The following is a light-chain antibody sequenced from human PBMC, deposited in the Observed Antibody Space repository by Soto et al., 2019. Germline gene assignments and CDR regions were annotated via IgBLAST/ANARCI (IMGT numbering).Light chain of an antibody. CDR2: GAS. J-gene: IGKJ4*01. V-gene: IGKV3-15*01. Sequence: EIVLTQSPGTLSLSPGERATLSFSASQSVSSNLAWYQQKPGQAPRLLIYGASTRAGGIPARFSGSGSGTEFTLTISSLQSEDVGVYFCQQYHMWPLTSGGGTKVDIK. CDR1: QSVSSN. CDR3: QQYHMWPLT.